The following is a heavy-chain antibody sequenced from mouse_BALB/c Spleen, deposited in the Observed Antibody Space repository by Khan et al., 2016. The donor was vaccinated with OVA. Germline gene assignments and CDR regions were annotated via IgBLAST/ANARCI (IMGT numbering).Heavy chain of an antibody. Sequence: VELVESGPGLVAPSQSLSITCTISGFSLTNYGVHWVRHPPGKGLEWLVVIWSDGSTTYNSALKSRLTISKDNSKRQVFLKMNSLQTDDTGMYFCARQPYYHYNIMDYWGQGTSVTVSS. D-gene: IGHD2-10*01. CDR1: GFSLTNYG. CDR2: IWSDGST. J-gene: IGHJ4*01. CDR3: ARQPYYHYNIMDY. V-gene: IGHV2-6-1*01.